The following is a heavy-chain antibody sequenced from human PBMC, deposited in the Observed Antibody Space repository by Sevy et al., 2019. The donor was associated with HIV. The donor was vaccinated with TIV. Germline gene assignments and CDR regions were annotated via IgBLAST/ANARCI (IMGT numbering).Heavy chain of an antibody. CDR2: INPNNGGT. CDR1: GYSLTGYY. Sequence: ASVKVSCKASGYSLTGYYIHWMRQAPGQGLEWMGWINPNNGGTNYAQRFQGRVTMTRDTSISTVSMELTSLRSDDTAVYFCARDFSASGAVVIGNCFDPWGQGTLVTVSS. J-gene: IGHJ5*02. D-gene: IGHD6-13*01. CDR3: ARDFSASGAVVIGNCFDP. V-gene: IGHV1-2*02.